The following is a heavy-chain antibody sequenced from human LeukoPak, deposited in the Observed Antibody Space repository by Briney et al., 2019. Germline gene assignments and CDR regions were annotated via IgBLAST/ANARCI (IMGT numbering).Heavy chain of an antibody. J-gene: IGHJ4*02. D-gene: IGHD1-26*01. V-gene: IGHV1-46*03. CDR3: ARLGAEDY. CDR2: INPSSGNI. Sequence: GASVTVSCTSSGYTFTSYYINWVRQAPGQGLGWVGIINPSSGNISYTQTFQGRVTMTRDTSTSTVYMALSSLRSDDTVVYYCARLGAEDYWGQGTLVTVSS. CDR1: GYTFTSYY.